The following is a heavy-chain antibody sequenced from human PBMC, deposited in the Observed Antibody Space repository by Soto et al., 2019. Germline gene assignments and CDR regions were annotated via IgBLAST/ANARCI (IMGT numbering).Heavy chain of an antibody. CDR3: ASKRDPAYAFDI. CDR1: GGSISSGDYY. CDR2: IYYSGST. Sequence: SETLSLTCTVSGGSISSGDYYWSWIRQPPGKGLEWIGYIYYSGSTYYNPSLKSRVTISVDTSKNQFSLKLSSVTAADTAVYYCASKRDPAYAFDIWGQGTMVTVSS. V-gene: IGHV4-30-4*01. J-gene: IGHJ3*02.